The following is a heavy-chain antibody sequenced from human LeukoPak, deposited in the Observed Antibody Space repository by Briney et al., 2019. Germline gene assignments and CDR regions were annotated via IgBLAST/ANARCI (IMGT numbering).Heavy chain of an antibody. J-gene: IGHJ4*02. CDR2: IYYSGRT. CDR3: ARDRSFYGDPVQN. CDR1: GDSVSRSDSY. V-gene: IGHV4-39*02. Sequence: NPSETLSLTCSVSGDSVSRSDSYWDWIRQPPGKGLEWIGTIYYSGRTYYSPSLKSRVTMSVDPSNNQFSLNLRSVTAADTAVYYCARDRSFYGDPVQNWGQGTLVTVSS. D-gene: IGHD4-17*01.